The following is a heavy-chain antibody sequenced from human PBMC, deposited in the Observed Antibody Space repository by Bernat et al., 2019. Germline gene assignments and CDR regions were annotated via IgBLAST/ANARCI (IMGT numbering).Heavy chain of an antibody. J-gene: IGHJ4*02. CDR2: ISSSSSYI. CDR1: GFTFSSYS. Sequence: EVQLVESGGGLVKPGGSLRLSCAASGFTFSSYSMNWVRRAPGKGLEWVSSISSSSSYIYYADSVKGRFTISRDNAKNSLYLQMNSLRAEDTAVYYCARDQPWFGELYVDYWGQGTLVTVSS. CDR3: ARDQPWFGELYVDY. V-gene: IGHV3-21*01. D-gene: IGHD3-10*01.